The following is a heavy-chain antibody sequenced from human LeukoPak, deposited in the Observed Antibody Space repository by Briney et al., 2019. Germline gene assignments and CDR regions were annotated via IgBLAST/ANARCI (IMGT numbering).Heavy chain of an antibody. CDR3: ARSGSDSSSLTFDY. D-gene: IGHD6-13*01. V-gene: IGHV3-53*01. CDR2: IYSGGST. J-gene: IGHJ4*02. CDR1: GFTFSSNY. Sequence: SGGSLRLSCAASGFTFSSNYMSWVRQAPGKGLEWVSVIYSGGSTYYADSVKGRFTISRDNSKNTLYLQMNSLRAEDTSVYYCARSGSDSSSLTFDYWGQGTLVTVSS.